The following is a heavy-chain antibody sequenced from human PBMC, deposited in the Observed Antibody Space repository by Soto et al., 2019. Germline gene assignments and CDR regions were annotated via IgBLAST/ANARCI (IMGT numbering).Heavy chain of an antibody. CDR3: ARFIPWYYDFWSGYYTHPDY. V-gene: IGHV1-18*01. J-gene: IGHJ4*02. Sequence: GASVKVSCKASGYTFTSYGISWVRQAPGQGLEWMGWISAYNGNTNYAQKLQGRVTMTTDTSTSTAYMELRSLRSDDTAVYYCARFIPWYYDFWSGYYTHPDYWGQGTLVTVSS. D-gene: IGHD3-3*01. CDR2: ISAYNGNT. CDR1: GYTFTSYG.